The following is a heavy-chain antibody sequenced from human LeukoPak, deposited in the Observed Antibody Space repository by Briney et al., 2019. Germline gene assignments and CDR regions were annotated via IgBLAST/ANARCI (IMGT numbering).Heavy chain of an antibody. CDR1: GFTFSSYW. D-gene: IGHD3-22*01. CDR3: ARGMDYYDSSGYLYFDY. Sequence: GGSLRLSCAASGFTFSSYWMSWVRQAPGKGLEWVANIKEDGSEKDYVGSVKGRFTISRDSAKNSLYLQMNSLRAEDTAVYYCARGMDYYDSSGYLYFDYWGQGTLVTVSS. V-gene: IGHV3-7*03. CDR2: IKEDGSEK. J-gene: IGHJ4*02.